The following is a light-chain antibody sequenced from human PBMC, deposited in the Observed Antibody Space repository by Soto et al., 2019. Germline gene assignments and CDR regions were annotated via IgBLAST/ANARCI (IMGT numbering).Light chain of an antibody. V-gene: IGKV3-15*01. J-gene: IGKJ4*01. CDR2: GAS. Sequence: EIVMTQSPATLSVSPGERATLSCRASQTITTNLAWYQLKPGLAPRLLIYGASTRATGIPARFSGSGSGTEFTLTISSLQSEDFAVYYCQQYNNWPLTFGGGTKVEIK. CDR1: QTITTN. CDR3: QQYNNWPLT.